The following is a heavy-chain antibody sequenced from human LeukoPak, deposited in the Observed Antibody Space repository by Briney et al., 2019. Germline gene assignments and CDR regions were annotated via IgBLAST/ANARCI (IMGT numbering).Heavy chain of an antibody. V-gene: IGHV4-39*01. D-gene: IGHD6-13*01. CDR1: GDSISSSTYC. CDR2: IYSSGST. Sequence: SETLSLTCTVSGDSISSSTYCWGWIRQPPGKGLEWIGTIYSSGSTYYNPPLKSRVTISVDTSKNQFSLKLSSVTAADTAVYYCARPLDSSNNYFDYWGQGTLVTVSA. J-gene: IGHJ4*02. CDR3: ARPLDSSNNYFDY.